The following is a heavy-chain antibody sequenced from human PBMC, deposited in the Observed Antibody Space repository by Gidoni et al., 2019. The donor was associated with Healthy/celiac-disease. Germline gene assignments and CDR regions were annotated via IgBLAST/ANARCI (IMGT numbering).Heavy chain of an antibody. D-gene: IGHD6-13*01. Sequence: QVQLQESGPGLVKPSQTPSLTCTVSGGSFSRGDYYWSWIRQPPGKGLEWIGYIYYSGSTYYNPSLKGRVTISVDTSKNQCSLKLSSVTAADTAVYYCARDRGSSSWFDFDYWGQGTLVTVSS. J-gene: IGHJ4*02. CDR1: GGSFSRGDYY. CDR2: IYYSGST. V-gene: IGHV4-30-4*01. CDR3: ARDRGSSSWFDFDY.